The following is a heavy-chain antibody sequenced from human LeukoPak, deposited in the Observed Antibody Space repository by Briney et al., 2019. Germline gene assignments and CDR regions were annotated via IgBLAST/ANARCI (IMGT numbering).Heavy chain of an antibody. D-gene: IGHD3-10*01. J-gene: IGHJ4*02. CDR2: IEQDGSAK. Sequence: GGSLRLSCAASGFTLFTYWMSWVRQAPGKGLEWVANIEQDGSAKYYVDSVEGRFTISRDNAKNSLYLQMNSLRGEDTAVYYCAREGESYPDLDYWGQGTLVTVSS. V-gene: IGHV3-7*01. CDR1: GFTLFTYW. CDR3: AREGESYPDLDY.